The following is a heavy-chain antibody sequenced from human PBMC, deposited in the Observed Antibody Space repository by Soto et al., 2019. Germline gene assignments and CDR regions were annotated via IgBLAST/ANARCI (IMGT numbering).Heavy chain of an antibody. V-gene: IGHV3-23*01. CDR3: AKEGYYYDSSGYYPYDAFDI. D-gene: IGHD3-22*01. CDR1: GFTFSSYA. J-gene: IGHJ3*02. CDR2: ISGSGGST. Sequence: EVQLLESGGGLVQPGGSLRLSCAASGFTFSSYAMSWVRQAPGKGLEWVSAISGSGGSTYYADSVKGRFTISRDNSKNTLYMQMNSLRAEDTAVYYCAKEGYYYDSSGYYPYDAFDIWGQGTMVTVSS.